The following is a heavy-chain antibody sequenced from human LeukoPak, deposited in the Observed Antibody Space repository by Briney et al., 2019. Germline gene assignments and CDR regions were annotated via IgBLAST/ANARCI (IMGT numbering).Heavy chain of an antibody. CDR1: GFTFSSYW. D-gene: IGHD3-16*01. V-gene: IGHV3-7*01. J-gene: IGHJ6*02. CDR2: IKQDGSEK. CDR3: ARSYGGGYYYYGMDV. Sequence: PGGSLRLSCAASGFTFSSYWMSWVRQAPGKGLEWVANIKQDGSEKYYVDSVKGRFTISRDNAKNSLYLQMNSLRAEDTAVYYCARSYGGGYYYYGMDVWGQGTTVTVSS.